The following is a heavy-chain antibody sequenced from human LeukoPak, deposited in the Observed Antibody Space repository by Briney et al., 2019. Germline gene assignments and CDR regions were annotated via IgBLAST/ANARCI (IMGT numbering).Heavy chain of an antibody. Sequence: SETLSLTCTVSGGSISSYYWSWIRQPAGKGLEWIGRIYTSGSTNYNPSLKSRVTMSVDTSKNQFSLKRSSVTAADAAVYYCARDRIVVVPAAIGGYYYYGMDVWGQGTTVTVSS. CDR3: ARDRIVVVPAAIGGYYYYGMDV. J-gene: IGHJ6*02. V-gene: IGHV4-4*07. D-gene: IGHD2-2*02. CDR1: GGSISSYY. CDR2: IYTSGST.